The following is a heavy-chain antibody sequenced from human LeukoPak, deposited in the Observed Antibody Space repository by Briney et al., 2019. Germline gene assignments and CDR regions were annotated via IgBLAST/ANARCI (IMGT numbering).Heavy chain of an antibody. CDR3: ARGHKRSKWELLRGFVSYYYYMDV. CDR1: GYTFTSYD. Sequence: ASVKVSCKASGYTFTSYDINWVRQATGQGLEWMGWMNPNSGNTGYAQKFQGRVTMTRNTSISTAYMELSSLRSEDTAVYYCARGHKRSKWELLRGFVSYYYYMDVWGKGTTVTISS. D-gene: IGHD1-26*01. J-gene: IGHJ6*03. CDR2: MNPNSGNT. V-gene: IGHV1-8*01.